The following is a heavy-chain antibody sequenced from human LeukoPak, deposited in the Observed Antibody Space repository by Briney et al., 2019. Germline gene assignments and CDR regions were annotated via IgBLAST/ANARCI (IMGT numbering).Heavy chain of an antibody. CDR2: INHSGST. D-gene: IGHD2-2*01. CDR1: GGSFSGYY. V-gene: IGHV4-34*01. CDR3: ARVGCSSTSCYALDI. J-gene: IGHJ3*02. Sequence: SETLSLTCAVYGGSFSGYYWSWIRQPPGKGLEWIGEINHSGSTNYNPSLKSRVTISVDTSKNQFSLKLSSVTAADTAVYYCARVGCSSTSCYALDIWGQGTMVTVSS.